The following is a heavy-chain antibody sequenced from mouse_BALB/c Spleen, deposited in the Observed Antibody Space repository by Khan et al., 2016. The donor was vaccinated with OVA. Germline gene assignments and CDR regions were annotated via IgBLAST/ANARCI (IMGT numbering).Heavy chain of an antibody. CDR3: ARDDYSPGFDY. J-gene: IGHJ3*01. V-gene: IGHV14-1*02. D-gene: IGHD2-4*01. CDR2: IDPENGDT. Sequence: EVELVESGAELVRPGALVKLSCKASGFNIKDYYMHWVKQRPEQGLVWIGRIDPENGDTIYDPKFQGQASITSDTSSNTAYLQLSSLTSADTAVYYCARDDYSPGFDYWGQGTLVTVSA. CDR1: GFNIKDYY.